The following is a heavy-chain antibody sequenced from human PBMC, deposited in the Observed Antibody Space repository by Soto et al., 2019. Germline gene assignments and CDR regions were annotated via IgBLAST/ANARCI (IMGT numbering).Heavy chain of an antibody. D-gene: IGHD6-13*01. Sequence: QVQLQESGPGLVKPSQTLSLTCTVSGGSISSGGYYWSWIRQHPGKGLEWIGYIYYSGSTYYNPSLKSRVTISVDTSKNQFSLKLSSVTAADTAVYYCAREGDSSSWYPTGWFDPWGQGTLVTVSS. V-gene: IGHV4-31*03. J-gene: IGHJ5*02. CDR3: AREGDSSSWYPTGWFDP. CDR1: GGSISSGGYY. CDR2: IYYSGST.